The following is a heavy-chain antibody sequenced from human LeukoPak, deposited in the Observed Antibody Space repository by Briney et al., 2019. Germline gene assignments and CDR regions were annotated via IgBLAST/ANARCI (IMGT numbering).Heavy chain of an antibody. CDR1: GGSISSSSYY. J-gene: IGHJ6*03. CDR2: IYYSGST. D-gene: IGHD2-15*01. CDR3: ARAKVGAAYYYYYMDV. Sequence: SETLSLTCTVSGGSISSSSYYWGWIRQPPGKGLEWIGSIYYSGSTYYNPSLKSRVTISVDTSKNQFSLKLSSVTAADTAVYYCARAKVGAAYYYYYMDVWGKGTTVTVSS. V-gene: IGHV4-39*07.